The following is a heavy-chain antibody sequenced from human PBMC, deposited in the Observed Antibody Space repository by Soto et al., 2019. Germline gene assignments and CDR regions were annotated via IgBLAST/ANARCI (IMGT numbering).Heavy chain of an antibody. Sequence: PSETLSLTCTVSCGSISSYYWSWIRQRPGKGLELIGYIYYSGSTNYNPSLKSRVTISVDTSNNQCSLKLSSVTAADTAVYYCARLPRSGRLKVTTPGCYGMDVWGQGTSVTVSS. V-gene: IGHV4-59*01. CDR3: ARLPRSGRLKVTTPGCYGMDV. D-gene: IGHD4-17*01. CDR1: CGSISSYY. CDR2: IYYSGST. J-gene: IGHJ6*01.